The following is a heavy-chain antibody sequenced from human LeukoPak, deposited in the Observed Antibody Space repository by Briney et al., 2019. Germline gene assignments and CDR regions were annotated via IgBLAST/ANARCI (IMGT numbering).Heavy chain of an antibody. J-gene: IGHJ6*02. CDR2: ISAYNGNT. CDR3: ARDCSSTSCYLPDYYYYGMDV. V-gene: IGHV1-18*01. Sequence: GASVEVSCKASGYTFTSYGISWVRQAPGQGLEWMGWISAYNGNTNYAQKLQGRVTKTTDTSTSTAYMELRSLRSDDTAVYYCARDCSSTSCYLPDYYYYGMDVWGQGTTVTVSS. CDR1: GYTFTSYG. D-gene: IGHD2-2*01.